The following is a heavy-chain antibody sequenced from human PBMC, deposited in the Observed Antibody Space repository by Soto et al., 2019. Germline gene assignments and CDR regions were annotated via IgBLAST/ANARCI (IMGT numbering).Heavy chain of an antibody. V-gene: IGHV1-3*01. CDR2: INPDNGNT. Sequence: ASVKVSCKASGYTFTRYTMNWVRQAPGQRLEWMGWINPDNGNTKSSQKFQDRVIITRDTSASTAYMDLSSLRSEDTAVYYCARSIATGQLDPWGQGTLGTVSS. J-gene: IGHJ5*02. CDR1: GYTFTRYT. CDR3: ARSIATGQLDP. D-gene: IGHD6-6*01.